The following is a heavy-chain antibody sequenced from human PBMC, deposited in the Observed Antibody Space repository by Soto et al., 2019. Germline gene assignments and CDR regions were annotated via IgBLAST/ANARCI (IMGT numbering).Heavy chain of an antibody. CDR3: ARGYCSGGSCYWFDP. V-gene: IGHV4-30-2*01. CDR1: GGSISSGGYS. J-gene: IGHJ5*02. CDR2: IYHSGST. Sequence: SETLSLTCAVSGGSISSGGYSWSWIRQPPGKGLEWIGYIYHSGSTYYNPSLKSRVTISVDRSKNQFSLKLSSVTAADTAVYYCARGYCSGGSCYWFDPWGQGTLVTVSS. D-gene: IGHD2-15*01.